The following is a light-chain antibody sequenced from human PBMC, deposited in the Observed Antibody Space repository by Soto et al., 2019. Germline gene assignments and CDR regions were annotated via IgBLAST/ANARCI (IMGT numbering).Light chain of an antibody. CDR2: GAS. CDR1: QAVSSIL. CDR3: QQHGTSPI. V-gene: IGKV3-20*01. J-gene: IGKJ4*01. Sequence: EVVLTQSPGTLSLSPGERATLSCRASQAVSSILLAWYQQKPGQAPRLLIYGASSRATGIPDRFSGSGSGTDFPLTVSRLEPEDVAVYYCQQHGTSPIFGGGTKVEIK.